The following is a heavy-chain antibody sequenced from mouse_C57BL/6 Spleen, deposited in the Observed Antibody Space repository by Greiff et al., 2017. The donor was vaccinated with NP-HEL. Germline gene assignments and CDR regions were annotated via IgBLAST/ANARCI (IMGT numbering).Heavy chain of an antibody. D-gene: IGHD1-1*01. V-gene: IGHV1-9*01. CDR1: GYTFTGYW. CDR3: ARSFYYYGSSYVNWYFDV. CDR2: ILPGSGST. Sequence: QVQLQQSGAELMKPGASVKLSCKATGYTFTGYWIAWVKQRPGHGLEWIGEILPGSGSTNYNEKFKGKATFTADTSSNTAYMQLSSLTTEDSAIYYCARSFYYYGSSYVNWYFDVWGTGTTVTVSS. J-gene: IGHJ1*03.